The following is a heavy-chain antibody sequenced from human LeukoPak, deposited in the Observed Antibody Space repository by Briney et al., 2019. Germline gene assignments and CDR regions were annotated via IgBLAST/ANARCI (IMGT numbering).Heavy chain of an antibody. Sequence: GASVKVSCKASGYTFTTYGISWVRQAPGQGLEWMGWISAYNGNTNYAQKLQGRVTMTTDTSTSTAYMELRSLRSDDTAVYYCARVRNCGGDCYPRGFDYWGQGTLVTVSS. CDR3: ARVRNCGGDCYPRGFDY. J-gene: IGHJ4*02. CDR2: ISAYNGNT. V-gene: IGHV1-18*01. D-gene: IGHD2-21*02. CDR1: GYTFTTYG.